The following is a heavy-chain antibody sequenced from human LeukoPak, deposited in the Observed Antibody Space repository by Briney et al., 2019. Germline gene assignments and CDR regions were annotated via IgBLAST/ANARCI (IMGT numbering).Heavy chain of an antibody. V-gene: IGHV1-69*05. CDR1: GGTFSSYA. J-gene: IGHJ6*03. Sequence: SVKVSCKASGGTFSSYAISWVRQAPGQGLEWMGRITPIFGTANYAQKFQGRVTITTDESTSTAYMELSSLRSEDTAVYYCAREVWGRYYYYMNVWGKGTTVTVSS. D-gene: IGHD3-16*01. CDR2: ITPIFGTA. CDR3: AREVWGRYYYYMNV.